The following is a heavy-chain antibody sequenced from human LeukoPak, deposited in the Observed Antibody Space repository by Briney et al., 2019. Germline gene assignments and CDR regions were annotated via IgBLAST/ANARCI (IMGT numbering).Heavy chain of an antibody. D-gene: IGHD6-13*01. J-gene: IGHJ3*02. CDR1: GYTFTSYD. V-gene: IGHV1-8*01. CDR3: AISGYSSNDAFDI. CDR2: MNPNSGNT. Sequence: GASVKVSCKASGYTFTSYDINWVRQATGQGLEWMGWMNPNSGNTGYAQKFQGRVTMTRNTSISTAYMELSSLRSEDTAVYYCAISGYSSNDAFDIWGQGTMVTVSS.